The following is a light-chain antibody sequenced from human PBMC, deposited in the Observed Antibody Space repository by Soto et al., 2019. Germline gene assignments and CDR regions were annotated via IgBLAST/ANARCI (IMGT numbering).Light chain of an antibody. V-gene: IGLV1-44*01. Sequence: QSVLTQPPSMSGTPGQRVTMSCSGSRSNIGGNAFTWYQQVPGTAPRLLIYANDHRPSGVSDRFSGSKSATSASLAISGLQAEDEADYYCAVWDDNLKGLFGGGTQLTVL. J-gene: IGLJ2*01. CDR2: AND. CDR1: RSNIGGNA. CDR3: AVWDDNLKGL.